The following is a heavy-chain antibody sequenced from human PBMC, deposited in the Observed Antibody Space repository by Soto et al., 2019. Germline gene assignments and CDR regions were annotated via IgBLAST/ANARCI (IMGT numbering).Heavy chain of an antibody. Sequence: LRLSCAACGFTFSSCSMNWVRQAPGKGLEWVSHISSSSSTIYYADSVKGRFTVSRDNAKNSLYLQMNSLRAEDTAVYYCARDSPEVGRMDVSGQATTVTGSS. CDR3: ARDSPEVGRMDV. CDR2: ISSSSSTI. CDR1: GFTFSSCS. J-gene: IGHJ6*02. V-gene: IGHV3-48*01.